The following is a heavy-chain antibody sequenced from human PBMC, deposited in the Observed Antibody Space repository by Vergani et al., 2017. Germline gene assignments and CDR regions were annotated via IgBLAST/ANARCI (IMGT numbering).Heavy chain of an antibody. CDR3: ARAESVTIFGVVIMKDYFDY. Sequence: QVQLVQSGAEVKKPGASVKVSCKASGYTFTGYYMHWVRQAPGQGLEWMGWINPNSGGTNYAQKFQGRVTMTRDTSISTAYMELSRLRSDDTAGYYCARAESVTIFGVVIMKDYFDYWGQGTLVTVSS. J-gene: IGHJ4*02. CDR2: INPNSGGT. D-gene: IGHD3-3*01. CDR1: GYTFTGYY. V-gene: IGHV1-2*02.